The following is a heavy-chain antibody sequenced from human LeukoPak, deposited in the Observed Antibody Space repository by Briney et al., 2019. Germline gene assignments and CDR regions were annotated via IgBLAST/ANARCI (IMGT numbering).Heavy chain of an antibody. CDR1: GFTVSSNY. CDR3: AREIYYDILTGYYGLFDY. J-gene: IGHJ4*02. Sequence: GGSLRLSCAASGFTVSSNYMSWVRQAPGKGLEWVSVIYSGGSTYYADSVKGRFTISRDNSKNTLYLQMNRLRAEDTAVYYCAREIYYDILTGYYGLFDYWGQGTLVTVSS. V-gene: IGHV3-66*01. CDR2: IYSGGST. D-gene: IGHD3-9*01.